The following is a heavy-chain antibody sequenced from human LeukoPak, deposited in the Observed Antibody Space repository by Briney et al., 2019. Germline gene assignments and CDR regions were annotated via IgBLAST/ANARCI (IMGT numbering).Heavy chain of an antibody. CDR3: AKDISRYSYGPDY. CDR1: GFTYDGYA. D-gene: IGHD5-18*01. J-gene: IGHJ4*02. CDR2: ISWNSGSI. V-gene: IGHV3-9*01. Sequence: GGSLRLSCAASGFTYDGYAVHWVRQAPGKGLEWVSGISWNSGSIGYADSVKGRFTISRDNAKNSLYLQMNSLRAEDTALYYCAKDISRYSYGPDYWGQGTLVTVSS.